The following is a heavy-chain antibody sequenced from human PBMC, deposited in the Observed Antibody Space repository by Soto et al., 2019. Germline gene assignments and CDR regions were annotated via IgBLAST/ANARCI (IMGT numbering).Heavy chain of an antibody. CDR1: GGTFSTYA. D-gene: IGHD5-18*01. J-gene: IGHJ4*02. Sequence: QVQLVQSGAEVKKPESSVKVSCKAPGGTFSTYAISWVRQAPGQGLEWMGGIIPMFGTANYAQRFQDRVTINADKSTNTVYMELSSLRSEDTAVYFCASGIQLWLRRINNGYSGWGQGTLVTVSS. V-gene: IGHV1-69*14. CDR2: IIPMFGTA. CDR3: ASGIQLWLRRINNGYSG.